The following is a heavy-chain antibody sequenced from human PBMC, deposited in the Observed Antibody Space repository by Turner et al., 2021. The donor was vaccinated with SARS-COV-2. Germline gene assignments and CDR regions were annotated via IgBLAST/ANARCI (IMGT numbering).Heavy chain of an antibody. Sequence: EVQLVESGGGLVQPGGSLRLSCAASGFPFSNYDMHWVRQVAGKGLEWVSAVDTAGGEYYAGSVKGRFTISRENAKNSFYLQLNSLTAGDTAVYYCVKEGRAVAGNWHFDLWGRGSLVTVSS. CDR1: GFPFSNYD. CDR2: VDTAGGE. CDR3: VKEGRAVAGNWHFDL. D-gene: IGHD6-19*01. V-gene: IGHV3-13*01. J-gene: IGHJ2*01.